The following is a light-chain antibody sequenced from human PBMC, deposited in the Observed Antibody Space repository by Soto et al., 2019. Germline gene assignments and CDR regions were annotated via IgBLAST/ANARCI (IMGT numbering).Light chain of an antibody. J-gene: IGKJ1*01. V-gene: IGKV3-20*01. Sequence: EIVLTQSPGTLSLSPGERATLSCRASQSVSSSYLAWYQQKPGRAPRLLIYGASSRATGIPDRFSGSGSGTDFTLTISRLEPGDFAVYYCQHYGSSPRTFGQGTKVDIK. CDR1: QSVSSSY. CDR3: QHYGSSPRT. CDR2: GAS.